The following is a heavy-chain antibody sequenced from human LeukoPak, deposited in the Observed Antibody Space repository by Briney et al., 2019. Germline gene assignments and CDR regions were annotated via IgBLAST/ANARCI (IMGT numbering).Heavy chain of an antibody. V-gene: IGHV3-21*01. D-gene: IGHD1-26*01. CDR2: ISSSSSYI. Sequence: GGSLRLSCAASGFTFSSYSMNWVRQAPGKGLEWVSSISSSSSYIYYADSVKGRFTISRENAKNSLYLQMNSLRAEDTAVYYCARDWPSGSYPYWYFDLWGRGTLVTVSS. CDR3: ARDWPSGSYPYWYFDL. J-gene: IGHJ2*01. CDR1: GFTFSSYS.